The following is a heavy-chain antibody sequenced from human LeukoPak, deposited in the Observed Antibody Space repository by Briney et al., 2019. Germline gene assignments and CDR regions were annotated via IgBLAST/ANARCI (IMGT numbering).Heavy chain of an antibody. J-gene: IGHJ5*01. D-gene: IGHD3-22*01. Sequence: PSETLCLTCTVSGVPISTYDWSWVRQPPGKRLEWVGYISYSGGTNYNPSLKSRVTISVGTSKNHFSLKLPSVTAADTALYYCARADDRSGYFGGRFDSWGQGTLVTVSS. CDR1: GVPISTYD. V-gene: IGHV4-59*01. CDR2: ISYSGGT. CDR3: ARADDRSGYFGGRFDS.